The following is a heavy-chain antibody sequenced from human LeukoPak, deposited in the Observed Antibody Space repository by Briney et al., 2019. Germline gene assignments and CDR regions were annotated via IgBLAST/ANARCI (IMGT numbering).Heavy chain of an antibody. J-gene: IGHJ4*02. CDR1: GYTFTSYG. V-gene: IGHV1-69*04. CDR3: ARGGIAAAGTCDY. Sequence: SVKVSCKASGYTFTSYGISWVRQAPGQGLEWMGRIIPILGIANYAQKFQGRVTITADKSTSTAYMELSSLRSEDTAVYYCARGGIAAAGTCDYWGQGTLVTVSS. D-gene: IGHD6-13*01. CDR2: IIPILGIA.